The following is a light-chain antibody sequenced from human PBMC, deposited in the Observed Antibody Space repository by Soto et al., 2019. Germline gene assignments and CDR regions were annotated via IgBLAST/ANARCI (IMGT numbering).Light chain of an antibody. CDR3: HHYGTSRVT. CDR2: GTS. J-gene: IGKJ2*01. Sequence: EIILTQSPGTLSLSPGDRATLSCRASQSVSSSFLAWYQQKPGQAPRLLIFGTSTRATGIPDRFIGSGSGTDFTLTISRLEPEDFAMYYCHHYGTSRVTFGQGTKLEIK. V-gene: IGKV3-20*01. CDR1: QSVSSSF.